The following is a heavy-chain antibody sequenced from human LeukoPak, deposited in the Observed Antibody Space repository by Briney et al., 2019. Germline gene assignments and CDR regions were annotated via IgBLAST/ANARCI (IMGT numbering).Heavy chain of an antibody. J-gene: IGHJ6*03. CDR1: GYTFTGYY. CDR2: INPNSGGT. CDR3: ARDGGYRDYYYMDV. V-gene: IGHV1-2*02. Sequence: ASVKVSCKASGYTFTGYYMHWVRQAPGQGLEWMGWINPNSGGTNYARKFQGRVTMTRDTSISTAYMELSRLRSDDTAVYYCARDGGYRDYYYMDVWGKGTTVTVSS. D-gene: IGHD5-12*01.